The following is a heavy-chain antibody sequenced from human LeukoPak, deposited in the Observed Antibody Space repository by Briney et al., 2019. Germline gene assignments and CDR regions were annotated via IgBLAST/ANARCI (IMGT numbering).Heavy chain of an antibody. Sequence: GGSLRLSCSASGFTFSSYAMHWVRQAPGKGLEYVSAISSNGGSTYYADSVKGRFTIPRDNSKNTLYLQMSSLRAEDTAVYYCVKSYYDSSGYYYVRCFDYWGQGTLVTVSS. J-gene: IGHJ4*02. CDR3: VKSYYDSSGYYYVRCFDY. CDR1: GFTFSSYA. D-gene: IGHD3-22*01. CDR2: ISSNGGST. V-gene: IGHV3-64D*06.